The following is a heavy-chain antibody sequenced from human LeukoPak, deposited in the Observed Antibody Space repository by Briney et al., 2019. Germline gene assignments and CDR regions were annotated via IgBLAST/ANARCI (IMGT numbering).Heavy chain of an antibody. J-gene: IGHJ4*02. Sequence: GGSLRLSCAASGFTFDDYGMSWVRQAPGKGLEWVSGINWNGGSTGYADSVKGRFTISRDNAKNSLYLQVNSLRAEDTALYYCARANRYSYGHYFDYWGQGTLVTVSS. D-gene: IGHD5-18*01. V-gene: IGHV3-20*04. CDR3: ARANRYSYGHYFDY. CDR2: INWNGGST. CDR1: GFTFDDYG.